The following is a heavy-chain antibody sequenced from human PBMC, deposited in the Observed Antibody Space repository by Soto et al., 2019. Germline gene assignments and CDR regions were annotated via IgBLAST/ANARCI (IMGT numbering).Heavy chain of an antibody. CDR3: APRHGTPYDDYGPNNWFDP. V-gene: IGHV2-5*01. CDR1: GFSLTTSGVG. CDR2: IYWNDDK. J-gene: IGHJ5*02. Sequence: VSGPTLVNPTQTLTLTCTFSGFSLTTSGVGVGWIRQPPGKALEWLAHIYWNDDKRYSPSLKSRLNITKDTSKHQVVLTVSNIDPVDTAIYYCAPRHGTPYDDYGPNNWFDPWGQGTLVNVSS. D-gene: IGHD4-17*01.